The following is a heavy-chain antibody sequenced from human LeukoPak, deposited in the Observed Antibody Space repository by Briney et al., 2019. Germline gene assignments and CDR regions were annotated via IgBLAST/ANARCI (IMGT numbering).Heavy chain of an antibody. D-gene: IGHD6-6*01. CDR3: ARYSSSSGPTYYFHY. Sequence: SETLSLTCTVSGGSISSYYCSWIRQPPGKGLEWIGYIYYIVSTNYNPSLKSLVTISVDTSKNQFSLKLSSVTAADTAVYYCARYSSSSGPTYYFHYWGQGPLVTVSS. V-gene: IGHV4-59*01. CDR1: GGSISSYY. J-gene: IGHJ4*02. CDR2: IYYIVST.